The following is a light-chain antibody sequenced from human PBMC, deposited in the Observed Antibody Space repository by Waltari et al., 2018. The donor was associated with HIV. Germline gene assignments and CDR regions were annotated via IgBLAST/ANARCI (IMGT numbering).Light chain of an antibody. J-gene: IGLJ3*02. CDR1: NIGSKT. CDR3: QVWDSSGDPVV. V-gene: IGLV3-21*02. CDR2: DDG. Sequence: SYVLTQPPSVSVAPGQTARITCGGNNIGSKTVHWYQQKPGQAPMLVVYDDGDRPSGIPERFSGSNAGNTATLTISRVEAGEEADYGCQVWDSSGDPVVFGGGTKLTVL.